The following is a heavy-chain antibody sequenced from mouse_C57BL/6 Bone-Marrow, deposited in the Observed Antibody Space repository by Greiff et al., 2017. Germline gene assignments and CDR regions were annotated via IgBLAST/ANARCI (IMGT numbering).Heavy chain of an antibody. D-gene: IGHD2-4*01. CDR2: IYPGSGNT. J-gene: IGHJ2*01. CDR3: TRDYDVDY. Sequence: VMLVESGAELVRPGASVKLSCKASGYTFTDYYINWVKQRPGQGLEWIARIYPGSGNTYYNEKFKGKATLTAEKSSSTAYMQLSSLTSEDSAFYFCTRDYDVDYWGQGTTLTVSS. CDR1: GYTFTDYY. V-gene: IGHV1-76*01.